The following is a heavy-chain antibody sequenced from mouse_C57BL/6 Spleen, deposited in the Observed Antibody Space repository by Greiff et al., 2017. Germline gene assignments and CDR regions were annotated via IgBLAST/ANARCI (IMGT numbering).Heavy chain of an antibody. CDR1: GYTFTSYW. CDR3: ARTGSNYDWYFDF. V-gene: IGHV1-52*01. Sequence: QVQLKQPGAELVRPGSSVKLSCKASGYTFTSYWMHWVKQRPIQGLEWIGNIDPADSETHYNQKFKGKATLTVDKSSSTAYMQLSSLTSEDSAVYYCARTGSNYDWYFDFWGTGTTVTVSS. J-gene: IGHJ1*03. D-gene: IGHD1-1*01. CDR2: IDPADSET.